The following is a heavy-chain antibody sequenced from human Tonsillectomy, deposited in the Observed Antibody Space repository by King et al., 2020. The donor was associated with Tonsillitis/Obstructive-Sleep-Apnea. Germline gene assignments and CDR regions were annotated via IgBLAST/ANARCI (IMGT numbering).Heavy chain of an antibody. V-gene: IGHV3-30*04. CDR3: ARGGEKTYYLDY. J-gene: IGHJ4*02. CDR2: ISYDGSNK. D-gene: IGHD3-10*01. Sequence: QLVQSGGGVVQPGRSLRLSCAASGFIFSSYAMHWVRQAPGKGLEWVAVISYDGSNKYYADSVKGRFTISRDNFKNTLYLQMNSLRAEDTAVYYCARGGEKTYYLDYWGQGTLVTVSS. CDR1: GFIFSSYA.